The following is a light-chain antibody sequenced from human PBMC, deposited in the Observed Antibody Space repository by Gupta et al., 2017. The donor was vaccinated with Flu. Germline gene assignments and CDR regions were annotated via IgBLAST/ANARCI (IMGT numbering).Light chain of an antibody. Sequence: QPALTQPASVSGSPGQSITISCIGISTGYYDYVSWYQHHPGQAPKLINYDVRNRPSGISRLFSGSKSGNTASLTISGLQAEDDAYYFCTSYTTRTHVVFGGGAKLTVL. J-gene: IGLJ2*01. CDR3: TSYTTRTHVV. CDR2: DVR. CDR1: STGYYDY. V-gene: IGLV2-14*01.